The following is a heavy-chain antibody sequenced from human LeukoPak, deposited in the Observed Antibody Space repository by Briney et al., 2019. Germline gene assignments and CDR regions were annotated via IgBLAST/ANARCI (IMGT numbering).Heavy chain of an antibody. CDR2: IYSGGST. CDR1: GFTVSSNY. J-gene: IGHJ4*02. Sequence: GGSLRLSWAASGFTVSSNYMSWVRQAPGKGLEWVSVIYSGGSTYYADSVKGRFTISRDNSKNTLYLQMNSLRAEDTAVYYCARDERPYGSGSYHFDYWGQGTLVTVSS. V-gene: IGHV3-53*01. D-gene: IGHD3-10*01. CDR3: ARDERPYGSGSYHFDY.